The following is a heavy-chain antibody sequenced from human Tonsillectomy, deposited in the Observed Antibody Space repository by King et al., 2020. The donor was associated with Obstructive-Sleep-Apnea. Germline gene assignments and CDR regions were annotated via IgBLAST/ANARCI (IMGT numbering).Heavy chain of an antibody. Sequence: LQLQESGPGLVKPSETLSLTCTVSGDSISSYYWSWIRQPPGKGLEGMGYIYYSGSTKYNPSLKSRVTISVDTSKNQVSLKLSSVTAADTAVYYCARNTEHYYYYGMDVWGQGTTVTVSS. J-gene: IGHJ6*02. V-gene: IGHV4-59*08. CDR2: IYYSGST. D-gene: IGHD1-26*01. CDR3: ARNTEHYYYYGMDV. CDR1: GDSISSYY.